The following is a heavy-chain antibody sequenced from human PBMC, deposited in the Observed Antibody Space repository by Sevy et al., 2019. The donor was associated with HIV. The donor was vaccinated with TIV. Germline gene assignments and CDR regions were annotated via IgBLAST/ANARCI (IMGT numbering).Heavy chain of an antibody. CDR3: AGDLGSGWPDYYYYYMDV. Sequence: SETLSLTCAVSGYSISSGYYWGWIRQPPGKGLEWIGSIYYSGSTYYNPSLKSRVTISVDTSKNQFSLKLSSVTAADTALYYCAGDLGSGWPDYYYYYMDVWGKGTTVTVSS. J-gene: IGHJ6*03. V-gene: IGHV4-38-2*02. CDR1: GYSISSGYY. CDR2: IYYSGST. D-gene: IGHD6-19*01.